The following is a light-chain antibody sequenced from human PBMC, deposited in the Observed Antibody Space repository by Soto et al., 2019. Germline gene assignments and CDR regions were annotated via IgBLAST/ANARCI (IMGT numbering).Light chain of an antibody. Sequence: EIVLTQSPGTLSLSPGERATLSCRASQSVSSAYLAWYQQIPGQAPRLLIYGASSRATGIPDRFSGSGSGTEFTLTISSLQSEDFAIYFCQQYNNWPPDRTFGQGTKVEIK. CDR1: QSVSSAY. CDR3: QQYNNWPPDRT. V-gene: IGKV3-20*01. J-gene: IGKJ1*01. CDR2: GAS.